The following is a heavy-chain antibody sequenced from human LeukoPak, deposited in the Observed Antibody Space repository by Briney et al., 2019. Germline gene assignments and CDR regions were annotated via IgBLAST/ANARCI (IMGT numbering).Heavy chain of an antibody. V-gene: IGHV3-7*01. CDR3: ARLKWLVGYYYYYYMDV. CDR2: IKQDGSEK. Sequence: GGSLRLSCAASGFTFSSYWMSWVRQAPGKGLEWVANIKQDGSEKYYVDSVKGRFTISRDNAKNSLYLQMNSLRAEDTAVYYCARLKWLVGYYYYYYMDVCGKGTTVTVSS. D-gene: IGHD6-19*01. J-gene: IGHJ6*03. CDR1: GFTFSSYW.